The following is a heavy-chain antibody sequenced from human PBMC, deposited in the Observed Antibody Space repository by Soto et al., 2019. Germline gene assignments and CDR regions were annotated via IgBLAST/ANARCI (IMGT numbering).Heavy chain of an antibody. V-gene: IGHV3-23*01. CDR3: AKGSWVHHGSEGGNWLDP. Sequence: EVQLLESGGGLVQPGGSLRLSCAVSGVTLSNFAMNWLRQAPGKGLEWVSGISHSGTSTYYADSVKGRFTISRDNSKNTLYLQMNSLRAEDTAVYYCAKGSWVHHGSEGGNWLDPWGQGTLVTVSS. CDR1: GVTLSNFA. CDR2: ISHSGTST. J-gene: IGHJ5*02. D-gene: IGHD3-10*01.